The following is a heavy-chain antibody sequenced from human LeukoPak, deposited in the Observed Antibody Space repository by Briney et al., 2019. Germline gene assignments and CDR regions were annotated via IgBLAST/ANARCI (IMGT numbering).Heavy chain of an antibody. J-gene: IGHJ4*02. CDR1: GFTFADYA. V-gene: IGHV3-9*01. Sequence: GGSLRLSCAASGFTFADYAMQWVRQAPGKGLEWVSGVSWNSGNIGYAESVKGRFTISRDNAKNSLYLQVNSLRAEDTALYYCTKSPRWAAAPDYWGREPWSPSPQ. CDR2: VSWNSGNI. CDR3: TKSPRWAAAPDY. D-gene: IGHD6-13*01.